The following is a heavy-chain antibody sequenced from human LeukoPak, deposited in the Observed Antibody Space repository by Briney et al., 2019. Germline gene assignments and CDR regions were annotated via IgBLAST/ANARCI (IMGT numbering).Heavy chain of an antibody. J-gene: IGHJ4*02. V-gene: IGHV4-4*07. CDR1: GGAISSYY. CDR2: IYTSGST. CDR3: ARDITYYYDSSGYLTFDY. D-gene: IGHD3-22*01. Sequence: PSETLSLTCTVSGGAISSYYWSWIRQPAGKGLEWIGRIYTSGSTNYNPSLKSRVTMSVDTSKNQFSLKLSSVTAADTAVYYCARDITYYYDSSGYLTFDYWGQGTLVTVSS.